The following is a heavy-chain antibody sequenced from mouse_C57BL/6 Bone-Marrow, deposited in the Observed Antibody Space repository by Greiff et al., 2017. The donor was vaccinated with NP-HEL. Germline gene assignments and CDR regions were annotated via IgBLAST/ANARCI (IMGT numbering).Heavy chain of an antibody. D-gene: IGHD1-1*01. Sequence: QVQLQQPGAELVMPGASVKLSCKASGYTFTSYWMHWVKQRPGQGLEWIGEIDPSDSYTYYNKKFKGKSTLTVAKSSSNAFIHLSSLTSEDSAVYYCARGYYGSSPFAYWGQGTLVTVSA. V-gene: IGHV1-69*01. J-gene: IGHJ3*01. CDR3: ARGYYGSSPFAY. CDR1: GYTFTSYW. CDR2: IDPSDSYT.